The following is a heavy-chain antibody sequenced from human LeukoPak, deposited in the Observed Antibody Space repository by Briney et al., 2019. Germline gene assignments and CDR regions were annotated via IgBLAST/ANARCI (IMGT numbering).Heavy chain of an antibody. D-gene: IGHD1-1*01. J-gene: IGHJ4*02. V-gene: IGHV4-59*01. Sequence: SETLSLTCTVSGGSISSYYWSWIRQPPGKGLEWIGYIYYSGSTNYNPSLKSRVTISVDTSKNQFSLKLSSVTAADTAVYYCARDEGYGAGFDYWGQGTLVTVSS. CDR2: IYYSGST. CDR3: ARDEGYGAGFDY. CDR1: GGSISSYY.